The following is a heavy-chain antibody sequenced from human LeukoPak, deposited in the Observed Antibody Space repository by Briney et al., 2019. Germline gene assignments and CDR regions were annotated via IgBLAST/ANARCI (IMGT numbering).Heavy chain of an antibody. V-gene: IGHV1-69*05. Sequence: SVKVSCKASGGTFSSYAISWVRQAPGQGLEWMGGIIPIFGTANYAQKLQGRVTMTTDTSTSTAYMELRSLRSDDTAVYYCARMVRYGDYVDYWGQGTLVTVSS. CDR3: ARMVRYGDYVDY. D-gene: IGHD4-17*01. CDR1: GGTFSSYA. CDR2: IIPIFGTA. J-gene: IGHJ4*02.